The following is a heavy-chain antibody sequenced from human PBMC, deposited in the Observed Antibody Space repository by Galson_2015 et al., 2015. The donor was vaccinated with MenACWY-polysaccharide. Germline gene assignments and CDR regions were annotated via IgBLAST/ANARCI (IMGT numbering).Heavy chain of an antibody. D-gene: IGHD3-10*01. CDR1: GFTFSSYA. CDR3: ARAALLLSDY. V-gene: IGHV3-30-3*01. CDR2: ISYDGSNK. Sequence: SLRLSCAASGFTFSSYAMHWVRQAPGKGLEWVAVISYDGSNKYYADSVKGRFTISRDNSKNTLYLQMNSLRAEDTAVYYCARAALLLSDYWGQGTLVTVSS. J-gene: IGHJ4*02.